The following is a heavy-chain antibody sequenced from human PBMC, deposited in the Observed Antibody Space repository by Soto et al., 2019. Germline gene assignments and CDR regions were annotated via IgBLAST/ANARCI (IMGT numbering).Heavy chain of an antibody. Sequence: GASVKVSCKASGGTFSSYAISWVRQAPGQGLEWMGGIIPIFGTANYAQKFQGRVTITADESTSTAYMELSSLRSEDTAVYYCATGGITGTTEDFDYWGQGTLVTVPQ. CDR1: GGTFSSYA. V-gene: IGHV1-69*13. J-gene: IGHJ4*02. CDR2: IIPIFGTA. D-gene: IGHD1-7*01. CDR3: ATGGITGTTEDFDY.